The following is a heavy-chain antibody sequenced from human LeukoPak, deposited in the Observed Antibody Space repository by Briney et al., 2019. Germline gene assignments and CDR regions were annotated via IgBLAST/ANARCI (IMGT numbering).Heavy chain of an antibody. D-gene: IGHD1-26*01. J-gene: IGHJ4*02. Sequence: SETLSLTCAVYGGSFSGYYWSWIRQPPGKGLEWIGEINHSGSTNYNPSLKSRVTISVDTSKNQFSLKLSSVTAADTAVYYCARVASGSYYVDYWGQGTLVTVSS. CDR2: INHSGST. V-gene: IGHV4-34*01. CDR3: ARVASGSYYVDY. CDR1: GGSFSGYY.